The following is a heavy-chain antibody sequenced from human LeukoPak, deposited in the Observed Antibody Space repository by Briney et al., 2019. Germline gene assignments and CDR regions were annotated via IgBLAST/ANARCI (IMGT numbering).Heavy chain of an antibody. CDR1: GYTFTGYY. CDR2: INPDSGGT. D-gene: IGHD3-3*01. J-gene: IGHJ5*02. CDR3: ASWDFWSGNNWFDP. V-gene: IGHV1-2*02. Sequence: ASVKVSCKASGYTFTGYYMHWVRQAPGQGLEWMGWINPDSGGTNYAQKFQGRVTMTRDTSISTAYMELSRLRSDDTAVYYCASWDFWSGNNWFDPWGQGTLVTVSS.